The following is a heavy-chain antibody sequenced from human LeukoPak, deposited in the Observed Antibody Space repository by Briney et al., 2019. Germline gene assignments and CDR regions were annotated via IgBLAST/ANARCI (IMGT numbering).Heavy chain of an antibody. Sequence: SETLSLTCTVSGGSISTYYWSWIRQPPGKGLEWIGYVYHSGNTYYNPSLNSRVTISVDTSKNQFSPKLTSVTAADTAVYYCARGIAVAGVRFDPWGQGTLVTVSS. V-gene: IGHV4-59*01. CDR1: GGSISTYY. D-gene: IGHD6-19*01. CDR2: VYHSGNT. J-gene: IGHJ5*02. CDR3: ARGIAVAGVRFDP.